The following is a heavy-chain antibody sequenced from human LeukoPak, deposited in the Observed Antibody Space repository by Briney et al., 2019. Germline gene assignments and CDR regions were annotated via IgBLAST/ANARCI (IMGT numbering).Heavy chain of an antibody. Sequence: SVKVSCKASGGTFSSYAISWVRQAPGQGLEWMGRIIPILGIANYAQKFQGRVTITADKSTSTAYMELSNLRFEDTAVYYCASTSGYSSSWPDYWGQGTLVTVSS. J-gene: IGHJ4*02. CDR3: ASTSGYSSSWPDY. D-gene: IGHD6-13*01. CDR1: GGTFSSYA. V-gene: IGHV1-69*04. CDR2: IIPILGIA.